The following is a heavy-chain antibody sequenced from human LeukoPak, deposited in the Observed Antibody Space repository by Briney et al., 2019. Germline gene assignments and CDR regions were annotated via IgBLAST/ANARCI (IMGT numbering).Heavy chain of an antibody. D-gene: IGHD1-7*01. CDR2: INPNSGGT. CDR1: GYTFTGYY. CDR3: ARDSSGWNYDFWFDP. V-gene: IGHV1-2*02. Sequence: VASVKVSCKASGYTFTGYYMHWVRQAPGQGLEWMGWINPNSGGTNYAQKFQGRVTMTRDTSISTAYMELSRLRSDDTAVYYCARDSSGWNYDFWFDPWGQGTLVTVSS. J-gene: IGHJ5*02.